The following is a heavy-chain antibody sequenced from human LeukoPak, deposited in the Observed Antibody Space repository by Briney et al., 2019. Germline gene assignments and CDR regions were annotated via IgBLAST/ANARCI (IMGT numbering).Heavy chain of an antibody. CDR3: ARAKHTLLWFGELFDY. Sequence: GGSLRLSCAASGFTFSSYWMSWVRQAPGKGLEWVTNIKQDGSEKYYVDSVKGRFTISRDNAKNSLYLQMNSLRAEDTAVYYCARAKHTLLWFGELFDYWGQGTLVTVSS. CDR1: GFTFSSYW. D-gene: IGHD3-10*01. J-gene: IGHJ4*02. V-gene: IGHV3-7*01. CDR2: IKQDGSEK.